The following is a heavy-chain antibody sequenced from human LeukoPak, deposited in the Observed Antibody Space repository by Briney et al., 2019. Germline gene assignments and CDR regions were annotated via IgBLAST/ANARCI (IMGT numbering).Heavy chain of an antibody. CDR3: AREDYGYYYYGMDV. Sequence: GGSLRLSCAASGFTFSSYWMHWVRQAPGKGLVWVSRINSDGSSTSYADSVKGRFTISRDNAKNTLYLQMNSLGAEDTAVYYCAREDYGYYYYGMDVWGQGTTITVSS. D-gene: IGHD4-17*01. J-gene: IGHJ6*02. V-gene: IGHV3-74*01. CDR1: GFTFSSYW. CDR2: INSDGSST.